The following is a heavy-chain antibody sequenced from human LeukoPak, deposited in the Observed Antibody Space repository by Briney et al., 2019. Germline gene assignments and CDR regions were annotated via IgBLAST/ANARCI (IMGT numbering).Heavy chain of an antibody. V-gene: IGHV3-23*01. CDR3: AKSRGDYNYYYFAMDV. J-gene: IGHJ6*02. CDR2: ISGSVGRT. D-gene: IGHD4-17*01. CDR1: GFTFSSYA. Sequence: GGSLRLSCAASGFTFSSYAMSWVRQAPGKGLEWVSSISGSVGRTYYADSVQGRFTISRDNSKNTLYLQMNSLRAEDTAVYYCAKSRGDYNYYYFAMDVWGQGTTVTVSS.